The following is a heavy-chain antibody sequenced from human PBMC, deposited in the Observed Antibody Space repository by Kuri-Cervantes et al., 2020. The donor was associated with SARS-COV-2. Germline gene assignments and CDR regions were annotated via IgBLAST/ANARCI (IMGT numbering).Heavy chain of an antibody. D-gene: IGHD6-19*01. Sequence: ASVKVSCKASGYTFTGYYMHWVRQAPGQGLEWMGWINPNSGGTNYAQKLQGRVTMTTDTSTSTAYMELRSLRSDDTAVYYCARHGGIAVAGTFDYWGQGTLVTVSS. V-gene: IGHV1-2*02. J-gene: IGHJ4*02. CDR2: INPNSGGT. CDR3: ARHGGIAVAGTFDY. CDR1: GYTFTGYY.